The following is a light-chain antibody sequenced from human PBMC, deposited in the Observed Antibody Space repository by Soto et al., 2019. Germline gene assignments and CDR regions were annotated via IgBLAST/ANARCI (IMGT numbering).Light chain of an antibody. Sequence: EIVLTQSPGTLSLSPGERAILSYRASQSVDINLAWYQQKPGQAPRLLIYGASTRATGIPARFSGSGSGTDFTLTISSLEPEDFAVYYCQQRSNWPLTFGGGTKVDIK. CDR1: QSVDIN. CDR3: QQRSNWPLT. J-gene: IGKJ4*01. CDR2: GAS. V-gene: IGKV3-11*01.